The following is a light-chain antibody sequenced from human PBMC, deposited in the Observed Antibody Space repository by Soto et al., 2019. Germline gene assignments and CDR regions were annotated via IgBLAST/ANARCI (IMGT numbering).Light chain of an antibody. CDR2: EGT. V-gene: IGLV2-23*01. CDR1: SNDVGSYNL. J-gene: IGLJ2*01. Sequence: QPVLTQPASVSGSPGQSITISCTGTSNDVGSYNLVSWYQQHPGKAPKVMIYEGTKRPSGVSNRFSGSKSGNTASLTISGLQAEDEADYYCCSYAGSNTHVVFGGGTKVTVL. CDR3: CSYAGSNTHVV.